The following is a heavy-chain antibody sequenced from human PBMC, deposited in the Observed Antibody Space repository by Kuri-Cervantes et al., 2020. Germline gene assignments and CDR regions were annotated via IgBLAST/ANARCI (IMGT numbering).Heavy chain of an antibody. D-gene: IGHD3-9*01. Sequence: GGSLRLSCPASGFSFSTFYIHWVRQAPGKGLEWVANISVDGGAKYCADSVEGRFTISRDNAKDSLYLQMNSLRAEDTAVYYCARGPYDLLPVPRPDYYYMDVWGQGTTVTVSS. J-gene: IGHJ6*03. CDR1: GFSFSTFY. CDR3: ARGPYDLLPVPRPDYYYMDV. CDR2: ISVDGGAK. V-gene: IGHV3-7*01.